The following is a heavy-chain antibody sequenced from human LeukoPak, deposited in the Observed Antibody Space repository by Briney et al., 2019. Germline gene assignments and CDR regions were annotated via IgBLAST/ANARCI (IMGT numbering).Heavy chain of an antibody. V-gene: IGHV3-30*04. J-gene: IGHJ4*02. CDR1: GFTFRSYA. Sequence: PGRSLRLSYAASGFTFRSYAMHWVRLAPGKGLEWVAVISYDGNKKNYADSVKGRFTISRDNSKNTLYLEMNSLGAEDTAVYYCARGAARMVEMGTIISFNYWGQGTLVTVSS. CDR2: ISYDGNKK. CDR3: ARGAARMVEMGTIISFNY. D-gene: IGHD5-24*01.